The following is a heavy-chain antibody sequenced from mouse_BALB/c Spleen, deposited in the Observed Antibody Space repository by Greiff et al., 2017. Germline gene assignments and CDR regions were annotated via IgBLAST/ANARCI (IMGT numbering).Heavy chain of an antibody. Sequence: QVQLKQSGAELVRPGTSVKMSCKAAGYTFTNYWIGWVKQRPGHGLEWIGDIYPGGGYTNYNEKFKGKATLTADTSSSTAYMQLSSLTSEDSAIYYCARAPYYYGSSYGYFDVWGAGTTVTVSS. CDR1: GYTFTNYW. CDR2: IYPGGGYT. D-gene: IGHD1-1*01. V-gene: IGHV1-63*02. CDR3: ARAPYYYGSSYGYFDV. J-gene: IGHJ1*01.